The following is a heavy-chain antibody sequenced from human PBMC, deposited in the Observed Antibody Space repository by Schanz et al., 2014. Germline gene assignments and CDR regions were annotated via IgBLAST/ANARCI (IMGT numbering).Heavy chain of an antibody. D-gene: IGHD2-21*01. CDR3: ARALKGKVAIVGVIAAQNYYYMDV. J-gene: IGHJ6*03. V-gene: IGHV1-8*01. Sequence: QVQLVQSGAEVKKPGASVKVSCTASGFNFNNYDINWVRQATGQGLEWMGWMNPKTGNTDHAQKCQGRVTVTCDASTSPANLDLSRLRSEDTDVYYRARALKGKVAIVGVIAAQNYYYMDVWGRGTTVTVAS. CDR2: MNPKTGNT. CDR1: GFNFNNYD.